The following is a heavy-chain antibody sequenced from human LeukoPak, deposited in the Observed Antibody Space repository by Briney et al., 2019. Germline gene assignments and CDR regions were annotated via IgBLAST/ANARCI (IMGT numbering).Heavy chain of an antibody. V-gene: IGHV4-34*01. CDR3: ARGFYYYDSSGYYYHLSVFDY. CDR2: INHSGST. D-gene: IGHD3-22*01. J-gene: IGHJ4*02. Sequence: PSETLSLTCAVYGGSFSGYYWSWIRQPPGKGLEWIGEINHSGSTNYNPSLKSRVTISVDTSKNQFSLKLSSVTAADTAVYYCARGFYYYDSSGYYYHLSVFDYWGQGTLVTVSS. CDR1: GGSFSGYY.